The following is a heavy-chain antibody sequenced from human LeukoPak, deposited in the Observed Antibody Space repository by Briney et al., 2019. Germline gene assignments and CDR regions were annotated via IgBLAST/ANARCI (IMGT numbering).Heavy chain of an antibody. Sequence: GGSLRLSCAASGFTFDDYGMSWVRQAPGKGLEWVSGINWNGGSTGYADSVKGRFTISRDNAKNSLYLQMNSLRAEDTAVYYCARAPGGRDGYNYNDYWGQGTLVTVSS. D-gene: IGHD5-24*01. V-gene: IGHV3-20*04. CDR1: GFTFDDYG. CDR3: ARAPGGRDGYNYNDY. CDR2: INWNGGST. J-gene: IGHJ4*02.